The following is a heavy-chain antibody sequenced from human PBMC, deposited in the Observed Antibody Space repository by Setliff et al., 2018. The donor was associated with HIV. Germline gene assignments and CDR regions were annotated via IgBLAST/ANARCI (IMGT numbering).Heavy chain of an antibody. V-gene: IGHV3-48*01. CDR1: GFTFSRYN. CDR2: ISSSSSTI. D-gene: IGHD3-10*01. J-gene: IGHJ4*02. CDR3: AKAMGGTWFSFDS. Sequence: PGGSLRLSCAASGFTFSRYNMNWVRQAPGKGLECVSHISSSSSTIYYADSVKGRFTISRDNAKNSLYLQMNSLRAEDTAVYFCAKAMGGTWFSFDSWGQGTLVTVSS.